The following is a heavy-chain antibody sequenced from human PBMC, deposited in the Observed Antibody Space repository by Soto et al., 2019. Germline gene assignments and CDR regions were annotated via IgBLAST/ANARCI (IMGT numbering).Heavy chain of an antibody. Sequence: ASVKVSCKASGYTFTGYYMHWVRQAPGQGREWMGWINPNSGGTNYAQKFQGRVTMTRDTSISPAYMEVSRLRSDDTAVYYCARGVGSGYFLYYYYGMDVWGQGTTVTVSS. J-gene: IGHJ6*02. D-gene: IGHD3-22*01. CDR1: GYTFTGYY. CDR2: INPNSGGT. CDR3: ARGVGSGYFLYYYYGMDV. V-gene: IGHV1-2*02.